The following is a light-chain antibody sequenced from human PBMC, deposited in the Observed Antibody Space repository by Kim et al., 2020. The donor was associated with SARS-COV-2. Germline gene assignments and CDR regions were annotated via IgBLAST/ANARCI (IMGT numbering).Light chain of an antibody. J-gene: IGLJ2*01. CDR1: SSDVGCYNY. V-gene: IGLV2-8*01. Sequence: GQSVTISSSGTSSDVGCYNYVSWYQQHPGQPPKLMIYDVNKRPSGVPDRFSGSKSGNTASLTVSGLQSEDEADYYCNSYAGSKILVFGGGTKLTVL. CDR2: DVN. CDR3: NSYAGSKILV.